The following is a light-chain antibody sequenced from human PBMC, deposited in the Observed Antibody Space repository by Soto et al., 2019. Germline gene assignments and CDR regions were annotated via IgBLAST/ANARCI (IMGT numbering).Light chain of an antibody. V-gene: IGKV3-20*01. CDR2: GAS. CDR3: QQYGTSPPT. Sequence: EIVLTQSPGTLSLSPGERATLSCRASQSVSRNSLAWYQQQPGQAPRLLIYGASSRPTDIPDRFSGSGSGTDFTLIVSRLEPEDFAVYFCQQYGTSPPTFGPGTKVDIK. J-gene: IGKJ3*01. CDR1: QSVSRNS.